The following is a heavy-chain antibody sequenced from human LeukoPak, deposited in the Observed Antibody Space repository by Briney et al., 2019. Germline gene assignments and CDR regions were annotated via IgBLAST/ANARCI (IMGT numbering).Heavy chain of an antibody. CDR1: GFTFSSFA. J-gene: IGHJ3*02. V-gene: IGHV3-23*01. CDR3: ANMQLVKGVFEI. D-gene: IGHD6-13*01. Sequence: GGSLRLSCAASGFTFSSFAMSWVRQAPGKGLDWVSAISGGSDNTYYADSVKGRFTISRDNSKNTLDLHMSSLTADDAAVYYCANMQLVKGVFEIWGQGTRVTVSS. CDR2: ISGGSDNT.